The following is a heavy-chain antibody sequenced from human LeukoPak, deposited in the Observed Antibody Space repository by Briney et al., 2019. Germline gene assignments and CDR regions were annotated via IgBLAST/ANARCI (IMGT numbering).Heavy chain of an antibody. V-gene: IGHV1-18*01. CDR2: ISAYNGNT. CDR3: ARVKTDDYGDYVGGDY. Sequence: ASVKVSCKASGYTFTSYGISWVRQAPGQGLEWMGWISAYNGNTNYAQKLQGRVTMTTDTSTSTAYMELRSLRSDDTAVYYCARVKTDDYGDYVGGDYWGQGTLVTVSS. CDR1: GYTFTSYG. J-gene: IGHJ4*02. D-gene: IGHD4-17*01.